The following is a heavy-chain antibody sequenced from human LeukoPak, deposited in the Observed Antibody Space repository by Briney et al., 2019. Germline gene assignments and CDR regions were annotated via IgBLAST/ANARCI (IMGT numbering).Heavy chain of an antibody. Sequence: SETLSLTCTVSGGSINSGRYYWSWIRQPAGKGLEWIGRIYTSGSTNYNPSLKSRDTISVDTSKNQFSLKLSSVTAADTAVYYCAREGVVRGVITFDIWGQGTMVTVSS. CDR2: IYTSGST. CDR3: AREGVVRGVITFDI. D-gene: IGHD3-10*01. V-gene: IGHV4-61*02. CDR1: GGSINSGRYY. J-gene: IGHJ3*02.